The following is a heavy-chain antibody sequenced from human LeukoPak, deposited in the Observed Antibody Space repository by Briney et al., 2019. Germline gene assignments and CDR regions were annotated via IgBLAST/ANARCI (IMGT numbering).Heavy chain of an antibody. CDR2: IYYSGST. Sequence: SETLSLTCTVSGGSISSSNHYWAWIRQPPGKGLEWIGSIYYSGSTYYNPSLRSRLTMSVDTSKNQFSLRLTSVTAADTAVYYCARLGDAYNLLLDYWGQGTLVTVSS. CDR3: ARLGDAYNLLLDY. CDR1: GGSISSSNHY. V-gene: IGHV4-39*01. J-gene: IGHJ4*02. D-gene: IGHD5-24*01.